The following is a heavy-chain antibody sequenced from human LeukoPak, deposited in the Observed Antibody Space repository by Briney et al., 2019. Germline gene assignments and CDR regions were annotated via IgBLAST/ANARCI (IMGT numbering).Heavy chain of an antibody. CDR3: ASPDPGYSGYDWVPDYYGMDV. CDR1: GGTFTSIA. V-gene: IGHV1-69*10. J-gene: IGHJ6*02. Sequence: SVKVSCKVFGGTFTSIAISWVRQAPGQGFEWMGGIIPTLGFANYEQKFQGRVTLTADKSTYTAYLELSSLTSEDTAVYYCASPDPGYSGYDWVPDYYGMDVWGQGTTVTVSS. D-gene: IGHD5-12*01. CDR2: IIPTLGFA.